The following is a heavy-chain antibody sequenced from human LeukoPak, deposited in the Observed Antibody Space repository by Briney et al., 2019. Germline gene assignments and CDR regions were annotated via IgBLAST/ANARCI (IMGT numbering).Heavy chain of an antibody. CDR2: IYYGGST. CDR3: ARGRDDYFWGSYRYHPFDY. J-gene: IGHJ4*02. V-gene: IGHV4-59*01. CDR1: GVSFSGYY. D-gene: IGHD3-16*02. Sequence: PSETLSLTCAVYGVSFSGYYWSWLRQPPGKGLEWIGYIYYGGSTNYNPSLKSRVTITVDTSKNQFSLKLSSVTAADTAVYYCARGRDDYFWGSYRYHPFDYWAGNPGHRLL.